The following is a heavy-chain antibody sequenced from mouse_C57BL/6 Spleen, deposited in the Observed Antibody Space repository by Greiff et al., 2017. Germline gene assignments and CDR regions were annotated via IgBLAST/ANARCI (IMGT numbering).Heavy chain of an antibody. CDR2: IDPETGGT. J-gene: IGHJ4*01. V-gene: IGHV1-15*01. CDR1: GYTFTDYE. D-gene: IGHD1-3*01. Sequence: QVQLQQSGAELVRPGASVTLSCKASGYTFTDYEMHWVKQTPVHGLEWIGAIDPETGGTAYNQKFKGKAILTADKSSSTAYMELRSLTSEDSAVYYCTHDVKAYYAMDYWGQGTSVTVSS. CDR3: THDVKAYYAMDY.